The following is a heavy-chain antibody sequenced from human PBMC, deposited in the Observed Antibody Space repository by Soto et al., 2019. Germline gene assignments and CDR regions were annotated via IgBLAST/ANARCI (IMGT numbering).Heavy chain of an antibody. D-gene: IGHD3-10*01. CDR2: IKNKANSYTT. J-gene: IGHJ4*02. Sequence: EVQLVEPGGGLFQPGGSLRLSCAASGFTFSDHYMDWVRQAPGKGLEWVGRIKNKANSYTTDYAASVKVRFTVSRDDLKNSLYLEMNNLKTEDTALYYCVRVALTHGRGERPFDYWGQGTLVTVSS. CDR3: VRVALTHGRGERPFDY. CDR1: GFTFSDHY. V-gene: IGHV3-72*01.